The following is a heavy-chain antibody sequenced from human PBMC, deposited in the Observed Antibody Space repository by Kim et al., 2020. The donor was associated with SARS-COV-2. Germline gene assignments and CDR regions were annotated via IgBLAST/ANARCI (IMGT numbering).Heavy chain of an antibody. D-gene: IGHD3-3*01. CDR1: GYTFTGYY. J-gene: IGHJ3*02. CDR2: INPNSGGT. Sequence: ASVKVSCKASGYTFTGYYMHWVRQAPGQGLEWMGWINPNSGGTNYAQKFHGRVTMTRDTSISTAYMELSRLRSDDTAVYYCAKSHGRLLEWYDAFDIWGQGTMVTVSS. V-gene: IGHV1-2*02. CDR3: AKSHGRLLEWYDAFDI.